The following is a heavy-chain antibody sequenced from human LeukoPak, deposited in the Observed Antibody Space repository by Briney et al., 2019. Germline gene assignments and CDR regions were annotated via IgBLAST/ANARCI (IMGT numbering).Heavy chain of an antibody. CDR3: ARLYGDYLGGYFDY. CDR2: IYPGDSDT. Sequence: GESLKISCKGSGYSFSSYCIVWVAQTPGKGLEWMGIIYPGDSDTRYSPSFQGQVTISADKSISTAYLQWSSLKASDTAMYDCARLYGDYLGGYFDYWGQGTLVTVSS. V-gene: IGHV5-51*01. CDR1: GYSFSSYC. D-gene: IGHD4-17*01. J-gene: IGHJ4*02.